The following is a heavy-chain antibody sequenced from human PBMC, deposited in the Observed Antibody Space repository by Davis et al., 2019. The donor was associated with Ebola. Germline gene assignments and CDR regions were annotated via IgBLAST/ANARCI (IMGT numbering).Heavy chain of an antibody. Sequence: SETLSLTCSVSGDSITSAFFSWTWVRQPAGKGLEWIGHIFTSGSTKYNPSLESRVTISLDTSKNQFSLRLHSVTAADTGIYFCARDRDDSSGYGFWGQGTLVTVSS. J-gene: IGHJ4*02. CDR2: IFTSGST. CDR3: ARDRDDSSGYGF. D-gene: IGHD3-22*01. CDR1: GDSITSAFFS. V-gene: IGHV4-61*09.